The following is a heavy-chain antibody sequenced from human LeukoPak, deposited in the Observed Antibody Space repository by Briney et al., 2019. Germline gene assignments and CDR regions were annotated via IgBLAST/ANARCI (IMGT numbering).Heavy chain of an antibody. J-gene: IGHJ5*02. CDR3: AKDRVSPGFNLFDP. CDR1: GFTFSSYA. CDR2: INGRGDIT. Sequence: QPGGSLRLSCAASGFTFSSYAMNWVRQAPGKGLEWVSAINGRGDITYYADSVKGRFTISRDNSKSTLFLQMNSLRAEDTAIYYCAKDRVSPGFNLFDPWGQGTLVTVSS. V-gene: IGHV3-23*01. D-gene: IGHD2/OR15-2a*01.